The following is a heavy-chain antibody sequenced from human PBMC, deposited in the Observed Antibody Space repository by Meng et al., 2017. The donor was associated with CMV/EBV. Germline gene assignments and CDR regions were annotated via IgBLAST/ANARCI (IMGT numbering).Heavy chain of an antibody. D-gene: IGHD3-22*01. V-gene: IGHV2-26*01. CDR3: ARIRTKYYYDSSGPYWYFDL. CDR1: GFSLSNARMG. J-gene: IGHJ2*01. Sequence: QVTLKESGPVLVKPTETLTLTCTVSGFSLSNARMGVSWIRQPPGKALEWLAYIFSNDEKSYSTSLKSRLTISKDTSKSQVVLTMTNMDPVDTATYYCARIRTKYYYDSSGPYWYFDLWGRGTLVTVSS. CDR2: IFSNDEK.